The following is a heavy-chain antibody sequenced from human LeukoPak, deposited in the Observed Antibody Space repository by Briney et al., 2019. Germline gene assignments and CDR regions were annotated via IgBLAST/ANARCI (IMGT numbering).Heavy chain of an antibody. V-gene: IGHV3-13*01. Sequence: GGSLRLSCAASGFTFSSYDMHWVRQATGKGLEWVSAIGTAGDTYYPGSVKGRFTISRENAKNSLYLQMNSLRAGDTAVYYCARGGATVVTDAFDIWGQGTMVTVSP. CDR3: ARGGATVVTDAFDI. CDR1: GFTFSSYD. D-gene: IGHD4-23*01. J-gene: IGHJ3*02. CDR2: IGTAGDT.